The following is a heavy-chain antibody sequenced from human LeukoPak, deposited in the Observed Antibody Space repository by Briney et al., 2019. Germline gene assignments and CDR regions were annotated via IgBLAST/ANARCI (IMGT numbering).Heavy chain of an antibody. CDR2: IYHSGST. Sequence: PSETLSLTCTVSGGSISSGGYYWSWIRQPPGKGLEWIGYIYHSGSTYYNPSLKSRVTISVDRSKNQFSLKLSSVTAADTAVYYCARNYGSGSYFLDYWGQGTLVTVSS. J-gene: IGHJ4*02. D-gene: IGHD3-10*01. CDR1: GGSISSGGYY. V-gene: IGHV4-30-2*01. CDR3: ARNYGSGSYFLDY.